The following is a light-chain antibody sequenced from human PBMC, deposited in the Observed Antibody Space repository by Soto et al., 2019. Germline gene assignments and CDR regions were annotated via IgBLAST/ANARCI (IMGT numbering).Light chain of an antibody. CDR3: QVWDSSSEHPV. J-gene: IGLJ3*02. V-gene: IGLV3-21*02. CDR1: NIGSKS. CDR2: DDS. Sequence: SYELTQPPSVSVAPGQTARITCGGNNIGSKSVHWYQQKPGQATVLVVYDDSDRPSAIPERFSGSNSGNTATLTISRVEAGDEADYYCQVWDSSSEHPVFGGGTKLTVL.